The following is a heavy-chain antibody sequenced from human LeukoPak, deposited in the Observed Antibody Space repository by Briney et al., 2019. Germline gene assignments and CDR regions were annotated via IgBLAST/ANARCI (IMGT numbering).Heavy chain of an antibody. D-gene: IGHD1-26*01. CDR2: ISTHNGNT. V-gene: IGHV1-18*01. Sequence: ASVKVSCKASGYTFSNYGISWVRQAPGQGLEWMGWISTHNGNTKYERKLQGRVTMTTDTSTTTAYMELWSLRSDDTAVYYCARNRAYNGRYFDAVDIWGQGTMVTVSS. J-gene: IGHJ3*02. CDR1: GYTFSNYG. CDR3: ARNRAYNGRYFDAVDI.